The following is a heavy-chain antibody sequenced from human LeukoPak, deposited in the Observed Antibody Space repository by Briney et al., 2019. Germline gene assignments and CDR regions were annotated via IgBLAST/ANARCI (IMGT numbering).Heavy chain of an antibody. CDR2: ISWNSGSI. CDR3: ARENYYGSGRSDY. Sequence: GGSLRLSCAASGFTFDDYAMHWVRQAPGKGLEWVSGISWNSGSIGYADSVKGRFTISRDNAKNSLYLQMNSLRAEDTAVYYCARENYYGSGRSDYWGQGTLVTVSS. V-gene: IGHV3-9*01. D-gene: IGHD3-10*01. J-gene: IGHJ4*02. CDR1: GFTFDDYA.